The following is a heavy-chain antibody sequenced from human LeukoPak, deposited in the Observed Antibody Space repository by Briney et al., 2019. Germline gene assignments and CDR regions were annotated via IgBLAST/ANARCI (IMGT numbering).Heavy chain of an antibody. CDR2: INHSGST. Sequence: NTSETLSLTCAVYGGSFSGYYWSWIRQPPGKGLEWIGEINHSGSTNYNPSLKSRVTISVDTSKNQFSLKLSSVTAADTAVYYCARGRIVFFYGMDVWGQGTTVTVSS. V-gene: IGHV4-34*01. D-gene: IGHD2/OR15-2a*01. CDR3: ARGRIVFFYGMDV. J-gene: IGHJ6*02. CDR1: GGSFSGYY.